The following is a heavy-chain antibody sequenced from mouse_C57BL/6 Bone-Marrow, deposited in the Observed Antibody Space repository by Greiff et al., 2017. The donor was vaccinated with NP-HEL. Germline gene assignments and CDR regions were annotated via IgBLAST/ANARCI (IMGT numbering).Heavy chain of an antibody. D-gene: IGHD2-13*01. CDR2: IYPRSGNT. Sequence: QVQLKESGAELARPGASVKLSCKASGYTFTSYGISWVKQRTGQGLEWIGEIYPRSGNTYYNEKFKGKATLTADKSSSTAYMELRSLTSEDSAVYFCARDYFWYFDYWGQGTTLTVSS. CDR1: GYTFTSYG. V-gene: IGHV1-81*01. CDR3: ARDYFWYFDY. J-gene: IGHJ2*01.